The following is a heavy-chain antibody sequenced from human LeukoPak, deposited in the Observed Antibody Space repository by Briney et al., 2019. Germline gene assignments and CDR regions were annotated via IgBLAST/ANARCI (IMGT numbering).Heavy chain of an antibody. Sequence: SETLSLTCTVSGGSISSYYWSWIRQPAGKGLEWIGRIYTSGSTNYNPSLKSRVTMSVDTSKNQFSLKLSSVTAADTAVYYCARGVVDFWSGYYVDYWGQGTLVTVSS. D-gene: IGHD3-3*01. CDR1: GGSISSYY. J-gene: IGHJ4*02. V-gene: IGHV4-4*07. CDR2: IYTSGST. CDR3: ARGVVDFWSGYYVDY.